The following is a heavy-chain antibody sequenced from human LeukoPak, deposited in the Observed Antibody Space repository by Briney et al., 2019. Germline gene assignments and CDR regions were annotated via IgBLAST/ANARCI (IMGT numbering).Heavy chain of an antibody. CDR1: GFTFSSYS. CDR2: ISTSSSTI. V-gene: IGHV3-48*02. D-gene: IGHD3-9*01. J-gene: IGHJ3*02. CDR3: ARDRSYYDILTGYYTTPDAFDI. Sequence: GGSLRLSCAASGFTFSSYSMNWVRQAPGKGLEWVSYISTSSSTIYYSDTVKGRFTISRDNAKNSLYLQMNSLRDEDTAVYYCARDRSYYDILTGYYTTPDAFDIWGQGTMVTVPS.